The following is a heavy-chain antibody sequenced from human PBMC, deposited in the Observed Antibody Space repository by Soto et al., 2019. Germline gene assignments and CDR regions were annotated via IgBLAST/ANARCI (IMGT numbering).Heavy chain of an antibody. V-gene: IGHV4-34*01. J-gene: IGHJ6*02. CDR2: INHSGST. Sequence: SETLSLTCAVYGGSFSGYYWSWIRQPPGKGLEWIGEINHSGSTNYNPSLKSRVTISVDTSKNQFSLKLSSVTAADTAVYYCARGPGSSWYRGYYYYGMDVWGPRTTVTVSS. D-gene: IGHD6-13*01. CDR1: GGSFSGYY. CDR3: ARGPGSSWYRGYYYYGMDV.